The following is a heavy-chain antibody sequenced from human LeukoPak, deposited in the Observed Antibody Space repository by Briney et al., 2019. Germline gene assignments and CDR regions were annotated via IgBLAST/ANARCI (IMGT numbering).Heavy chain of an antibody. D-gene: IGHD4-17*01. J-gene: IGHJ5*02. Sequence: SSETLSLTCAVYGGSFSGYYWSWIRQPPGKGLEWIGEINHSGSTYYNPSLKSRVTISVDTSKNQFSLKLSSVTAADTAVYYCARREAPDYGAYPGGGDWFDPWGQGTLVTVSS. CDR1: GGSFSGYY. CDR3: ARREAPDYGAYPGGGDWFDP. CDR2: INHSGST. V-gene: IGHV4-34*01.